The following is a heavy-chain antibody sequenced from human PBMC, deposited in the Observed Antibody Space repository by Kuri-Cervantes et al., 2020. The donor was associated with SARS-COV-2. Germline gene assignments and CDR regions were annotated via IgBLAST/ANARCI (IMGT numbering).Heavy chain of an antibody. D-gene: IGHD6-13*01. CDR2: ISTYYGDT. CDR3: ARGYGSRSSFDY. CDR1: GYTFTSYG. V-gene: IGHV1-18*01. J-gene: IGHJ4*02. Sequence: ASVKVSCKASGYTFTSYGIGWVRQDPGQGLEWMGWISTYYGDTDYAQSFQDRVTMTTDTSTSTAYMELKSLRSDDTAVYYCARGYGSRSSFDYWGQGTLVTVSS.